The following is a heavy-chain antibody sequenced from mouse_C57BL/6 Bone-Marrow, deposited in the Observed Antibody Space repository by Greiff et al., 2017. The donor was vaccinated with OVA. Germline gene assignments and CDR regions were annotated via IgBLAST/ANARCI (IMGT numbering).Heavy chain of an antibody. J-gene: IGHJ3*01. CDR1: GYTFTSYG. CDR3: AKEGIGLEAWFAY. V-gene: IGHV1-81*01. CDR2: IYPRSGNT. Sequence: VQLQQSGAELARPGASVKLSCKASGYTFTSYGISWVKQRTGQGLEWIGEIYPRSGNTYYNEKFKGKATLTADKSSSTAYMELRSLTSEDSAVYFCAKEGIGLEAWFAYWGQETLVTVSA. D-gene: IGHD2-14*01.